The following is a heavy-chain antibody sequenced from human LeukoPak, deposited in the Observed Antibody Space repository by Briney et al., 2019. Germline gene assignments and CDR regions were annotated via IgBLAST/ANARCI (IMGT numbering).Heavy chain of an antibody. CDR2: ISGSGGST. D-gene: IGHD2-2*01. Sequence: GGSLRLSCAASGFTFSSYAMSWVRQAPGKGLEWVSAISGSGGSTYYADSVKGRFTISRDNSRNTLYLQMNSLRAEDTAVYYCAKVGCSSTSCYEGATHAEYFQHWGQGTLVTVSS. CDR1: GFTFSSYA. CDR3: AKVGCSSTSCYEGATHAEYFQH. V-gene: IGHV3-23*01. J-gene: IGHJ1*01.